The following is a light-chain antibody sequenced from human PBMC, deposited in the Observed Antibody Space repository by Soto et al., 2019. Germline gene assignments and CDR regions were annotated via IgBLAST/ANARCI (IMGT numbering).Light chain of an antibody. CDR3: CSYASGSTWV. CDR2: EDS. Sequence: QSALTQPASVSGSPGQSITISCTGTSSDVGSHNLVSWHQQHPGKAPKIIISEDSKRPSGISNRFSGSKSGNTASLTISGLQAEDEADYYCCSYASGSTWVFGGGTKLTVL. V-gene: IGLV2-23*01. CDR1: SSDVGSHNL. J-gene: IGLJ3*02.